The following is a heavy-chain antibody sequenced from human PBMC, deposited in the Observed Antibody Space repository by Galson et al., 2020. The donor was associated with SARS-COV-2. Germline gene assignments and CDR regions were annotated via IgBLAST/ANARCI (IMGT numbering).Heavy chain of an antibody. J-gene: IGHJ4*02. V-gene: IGHV3-23*01. CDR1: GFTFSNYA. CDR3: AKDSSSWYPSSEIDY. CDR2: ISGSGGST. D-gene: IGHD6-13*01. Sequence: TGGSLRLSCAASGFTFSNYAMSWVRQAPGKGLEWVSAISGSGGSTYYADSVKGRFTISRDNSKNTLYVQMNSLRAEDTAVYYCAKDSSSWYPSSEIDYWGQGTQVTVSS.